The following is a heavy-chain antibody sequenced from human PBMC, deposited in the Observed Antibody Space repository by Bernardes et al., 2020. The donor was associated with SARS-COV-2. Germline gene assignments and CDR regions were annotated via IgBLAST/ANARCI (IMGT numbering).Heavy chain of an antibody. J-gene: IGHJ4*02. D-gene: IGHD5-18*01. Sequence: GSLSLSCAASGFTFRSYWMHWVRQAPGQGLVWVSRINSDGSSTSYADSVKGRFTISRDNAKNTRYLQMNSLRAEDTAVYYCARVLRGNSYGYSVTGYWGQGTLVTVSS. V-gene: IGHV3-74*01. CDR1: GFTFRSYW. CDR2: INSDGSST. CDR3: ARVLRGNSYGYSVTGY.